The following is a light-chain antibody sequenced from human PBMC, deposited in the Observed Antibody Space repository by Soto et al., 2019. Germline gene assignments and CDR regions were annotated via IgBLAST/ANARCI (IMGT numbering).Light chain of an antibody. V-gene: IGLV1-51*01. CDR3: GTWDSRLTAVV. J-gene: IGLJ2*01. CDR1: TSNIRHNH. Sequence: QSVLTQPPSLSAAPGQTVTISCSGSTSNIRHNHVSWYQQVPGTAPKLLLYDDHRRPSGIPDRFSGSKSGTSATLGITGLQTGDEAHYYCGTWDSRLTAVVFGGGTKLTVL. CDR2: DDH.